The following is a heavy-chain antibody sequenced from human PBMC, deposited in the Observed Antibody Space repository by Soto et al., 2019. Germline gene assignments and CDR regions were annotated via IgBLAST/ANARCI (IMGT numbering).Heavy chain of an antibody. CDR1: GYTFTGYY. J-gene: IGHJ4*02. V-gene: IGHV1-2*04. CDR3: ARGSHYSRDGYKY. Sequence: ASVKVSCKASGYTFTGYYMHWVRQAPGQGLEWMGWINPNSGGTNYAQKFQGWVTMTRDTSISTAYMELSRLRSDDTAVNYCARGSHYSRDGYKYWGQGTLVTVSS. D-gene: IGHD5-12*01. CDR2: INPNSGGT.